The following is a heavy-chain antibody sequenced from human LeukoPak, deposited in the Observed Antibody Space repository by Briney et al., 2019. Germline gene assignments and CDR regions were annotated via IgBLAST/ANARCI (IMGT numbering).Heavy chain of an antibody. J-gene: IGHJ4*02. D-gene: IGHD3-3*01. Sequence: SETLSLTCTVSGGSISSYYWSWIRQPPGKGLEWIGYIYYSGSTNYNPSLEGRVTISVDTSKNQFSLKLSSVTAADTAVYYCARGAFGVVITFDYWGQGTLVTVSS. V-gene: IGHV4-59*01. CDR2: IYYSGST. CDR3: ARGAFGVVITFDY. CDR1: GGSISSYY.